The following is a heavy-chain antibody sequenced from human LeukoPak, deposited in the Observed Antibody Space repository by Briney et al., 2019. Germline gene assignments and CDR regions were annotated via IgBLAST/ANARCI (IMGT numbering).Heavy chain of an antibody. V-gene: IGHV3-30*04. D-gene: IGHD5-18*01. CDR2: ISYDGSNK. CDR1: GFTFSSYA. CDR3: AREGLSGYSYGTPSGWFGP. J-gene: IGHJ5*02. Sequence: GRSLRLSCAASGFTFSSYAMHWVRQAPGKGLEWVAVISYDGSNKYYADSVKGRFTISRDNSKNTLYLQMNSLRAEDTAVYYCAREGLSGYSYGTPSGWFGPWGQGTLVTVSS.